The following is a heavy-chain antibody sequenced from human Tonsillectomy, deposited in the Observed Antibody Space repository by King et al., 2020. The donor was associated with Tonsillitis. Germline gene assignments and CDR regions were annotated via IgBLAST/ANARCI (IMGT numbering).Heavy chain of an antibody. J-gene: IGHJ4*02. Sequence: VQLVESGGGLVQPGGSLKLSCAASEFSCSGSAMSWARQASGKGLEWLCRINSKASNYAPAYAGAVKGRVTISSDDSNNTASLQMNSLKTEDTAMYYCYIRVGDTGYWGQGILVTVS. CDR3: YIRVGDTGY. V-gene: IGHV3-73*02. CDR2: INSKASNYAP. D-gene: IGHD1-26*01. CDR1: EFSCSGSA.